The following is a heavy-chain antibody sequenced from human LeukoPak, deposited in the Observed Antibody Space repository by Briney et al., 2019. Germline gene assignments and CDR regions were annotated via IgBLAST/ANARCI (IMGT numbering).Heavy chain of an antibody. J-gene: IGHJ4*02. CDR2: IHGSSDTT. V-gene: IGHV3-23*01. CDR1: AFTFSSYA. D-gene: IGHD1-26*01. CDR3: ARISGSRAWDFDY. Sequence: GGSLRLSCAASAFTFSSYAMSGVRQAPGKGLEWVSTIHGSSDTTYYADSVKGRFTISRDNSKNTLFLQMTSLRAEETAVYSCARISGSRAWDFDYWGQGTLVTVSS.